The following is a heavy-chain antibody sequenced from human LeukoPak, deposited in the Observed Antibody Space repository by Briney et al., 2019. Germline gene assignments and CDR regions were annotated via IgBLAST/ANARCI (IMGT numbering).Heavy chain of an antibody. J-gene: IGHJ5*02. CDR1: GFTFSNNW. D-gene: IGHD1-26*01. CDR3: ARGLLNSGSYYWFDP. V-gene: IGHV3-7*01. Sequence: GGSLRLSCAASGFTFSNNWMTWVRQAPGKGLEWVASVKKDASEKYYVDSVKGRFTISRDNAKNSLYLQMNSLRVEDTAVYYCARGLLNSGSYYWFDPWGQGTLVTVSS. CDR2: VKKDASEK.